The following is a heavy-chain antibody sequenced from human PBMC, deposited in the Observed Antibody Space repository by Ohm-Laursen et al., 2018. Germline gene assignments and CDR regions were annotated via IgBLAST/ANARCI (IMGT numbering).Heavy chain of an antibody. J-gene: IGHJ5*02. Sequence: PSETLSLTYTVSGGSISSYYWSWIRQPPGKGLEWIGYIYYSGSTNYNPSLKSRVTISVDTSKNQFSLKLSSVTAADTAVYYCARHGTNVLRYFYDWFDPWGQGTLVTVSS. CDR2: IYYSGST. CDR3: ARHGTNVLRYFYDWFDP. D-gene: IGHD3-9*01. V-gene: IGHV4-59*08. CDR1: GGSISSYY.